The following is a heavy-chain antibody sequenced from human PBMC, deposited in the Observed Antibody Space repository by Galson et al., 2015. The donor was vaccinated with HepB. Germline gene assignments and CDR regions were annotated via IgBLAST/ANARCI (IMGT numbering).Heavy chain of an antibody. Sequence: SETLSLTCTVSGGSISSSSYYWGWIRQPPGKGLEWIGSIYYSGSTYYNPSLKSRVTISVDTSKNQFSLKLSSVTAADTAVYYCARSPTTVTPDNWFDPWGQGTLVTVSS. J-gene: IGHJ5*02. CDR3: ARSPTTVTPDNWFDP. D-gene: IGHD4-17*01. CDR1: GGSISSSSYY. V-gene: IGHV4-39*01. CDR2: IYYSGST.